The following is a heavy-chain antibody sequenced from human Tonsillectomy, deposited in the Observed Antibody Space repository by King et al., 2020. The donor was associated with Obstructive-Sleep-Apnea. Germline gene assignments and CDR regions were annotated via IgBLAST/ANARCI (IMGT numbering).Heavy chain of an antibody. CDR1: GYTFTSYG. CDR2: ISAYNGNT. J-gene: IGHJ6*02. V-gene: IGHV1-18*04. CDR3: ARSGYCSGGGCYSRDNYYIYGMDV. D-gene: IGHD2-15*01. Sequence: VQLVQSGAEVKKPGASVKVSCKASGYTFTSYGVSWVRQAPGQGLEWMGWISAYNGNTNYAQKVQGRVTMTTDTSTSTAYMELRSLRSDDTAVYYCARSGYCSGGGCYSRDNYYIYGMDVWGQGTTVTVSS.